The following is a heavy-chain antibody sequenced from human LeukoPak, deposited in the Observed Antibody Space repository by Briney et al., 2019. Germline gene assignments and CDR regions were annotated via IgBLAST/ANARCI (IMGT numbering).Heavy chain of an antibody. CDR3: ARDVGLPGDY. Sequence: SETLSLTCTVSGGSISSYYWSWIRQPPGKGLEWIGYIYYSGSTNYNPSLKSRVTMSVDTSKNQFSLKLSSVTAADTAVYYCARDVGLPGDYWGQGTLVTVSS. CDR1: GGSISSYY. D-gene: IGHD1-26*01. J-gene: IGHJ4*02. V-gene: IGHV4-59*12. CDR2: IYYSGST.